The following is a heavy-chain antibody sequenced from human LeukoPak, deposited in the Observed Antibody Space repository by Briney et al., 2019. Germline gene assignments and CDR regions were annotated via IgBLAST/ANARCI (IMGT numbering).Heavy chain of an antibody. CDR1: GFTFSSYA. D-gene: IGHD6-13*01. CDR2: ISSSGGSR. Sequence: GGSLRLSCAASGFTFSSYAMSWVRQAPGKGLEWVSAISSSGGSRYYADSVKGRFTISRDNSKNKLYLQMKSLRAEDTAVYYCAKSAEAAGPFDYWGQGTLVTVSS. CDR3: AKSAEAAGPFDY. J-gene: IGHJ4*02. V-gene: IGHV3-23*01.